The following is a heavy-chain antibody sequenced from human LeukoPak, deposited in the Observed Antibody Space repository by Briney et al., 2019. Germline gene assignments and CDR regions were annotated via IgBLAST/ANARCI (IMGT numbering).Heavy chain of an antibody. Sequence: SETLSLTCAVYGGSFSGYYWSWIRQPPGKGLEWIGEINHSGSTNYNPSLKSRVTISVDTSKNQFSLKLSSVTAADTAVYYCARDRRTDGVTTFPVYWGQGTLVTVSS. CDR3: ARDRRTDGVTTFPVY. V-gene: IGHV4-34*01. CDR1: GGSFSGYY. CDR2: INHSGST. D-gene: IGHD4-17*01. J-gene: IGHJ4*02.